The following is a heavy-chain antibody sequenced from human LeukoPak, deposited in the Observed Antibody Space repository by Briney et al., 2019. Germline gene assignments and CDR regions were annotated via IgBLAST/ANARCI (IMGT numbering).Heavy chain of an antibody. J-gene: IGHJ6*03. CDR1: GGTFISYA. V-gene: IGHV1-69*05. CDR3: ARGVGAFWSGCELVYMDV. CDR2: IILIFGTA. D-gene: IGHD3-3*01. Sequence: ASVKVSCKASGGTFISYAISWVRQAGGQGGEGMGGIILIFGTANYAQKFQGRVTITTDESTSTAYLAVSSLRSEDTAVYYCARGVGAFWSGCELVYMDVWGKGTTVTVSS.